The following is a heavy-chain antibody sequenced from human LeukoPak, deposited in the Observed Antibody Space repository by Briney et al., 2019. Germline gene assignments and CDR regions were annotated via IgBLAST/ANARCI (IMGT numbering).Heavy chain of an antibody. J-gene: IGHJ3*02. CDR1: GFTFSSYG. D-gene: IGHD3-22*01. Sequence: GGSLRLSCAASGFTFSSYGMHWVRQAPGRGLEWVALIWYDGRNKYYAGSVKGRFTISRDNSKNTLSLQLNSLRDEDTAVYYCARDGGSSGYHDALDIWGQGTMVTVSA. CDR3: ARDGGSSGYHDALDI. V-gene: IGHV3-33*01. CDR2: IWYDGRNK.